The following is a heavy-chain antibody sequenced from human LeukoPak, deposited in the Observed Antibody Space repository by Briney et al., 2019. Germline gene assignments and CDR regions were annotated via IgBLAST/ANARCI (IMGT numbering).Heavy chain of an antibody. CDR1: GFTFSSYG. V-gene: IGHV3-30*03. D-gene: IGHD2-2*01. CDR2: ISYDGSNK. Sequence: GGSLRLSCAASGFTFSSYGMHWVRQAPGKGLEWVAVISYDGSNKYYADSVKGRFTISRDNSKNTLYLQMNSLRAEDTAVYYCARAGRSSTSCLPYWGQGTPVTVSS. J-gene: IGHJ4*02. CDR3: ARAGRSSTSCLPY.